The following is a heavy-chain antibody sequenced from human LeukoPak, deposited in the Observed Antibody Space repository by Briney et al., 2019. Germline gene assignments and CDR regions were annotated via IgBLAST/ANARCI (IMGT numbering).Heavy chain of an antibody. Sequence: PLASVKVSCKASGYTFVGYYLHWVRQAPGQGLEWMGWINPTTGGTNFAQKFQDRVTMTRGTSINTAYMELSGLRSDDTAVYYCARLVGLSTTASYWGQGTLVIVSS. J-gene: IGHJ4*02. CDR1: GYTFVGYY. CDR3: ARLVGLSTTASY. D-gene: IGHD5/OR15-5a*01. CDR2: INPTTGGT. V-gene: IGHV1-2*02.